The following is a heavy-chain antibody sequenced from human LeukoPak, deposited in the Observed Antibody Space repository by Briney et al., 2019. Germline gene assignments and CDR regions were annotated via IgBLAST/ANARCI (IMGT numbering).Heavy chain of an antibody. CDR3: ARYRVVVITNKNYYFDY. Sequence: GGSLRLSCAASGFTFSNYAMTWVRQAPGKGLEWVSTISPGGGSTHYADSVKGRFAISRDNSKATLYLQMNSLRAEDTAVYYCARYRVVVITNKNYYFDYWGQGTLVTVSS. D-gene: IGHD3-22*01. CDR1: GFTFSNYA. V-gene: IGHV3-23*01. J-gene: IGHJ4*02. CDR2: ISPGGGST.